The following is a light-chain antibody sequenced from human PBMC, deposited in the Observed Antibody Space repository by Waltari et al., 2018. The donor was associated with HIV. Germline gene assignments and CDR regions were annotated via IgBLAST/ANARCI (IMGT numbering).Light chain of an antibody. CDR3: QVWDSNSDHWV. V-gene: IGLV3-21*02. CDR2: DDS. J-gene: IGLJ3*02. Sequence: SYVLTQPPSVSVAPVQTARIACGGNNIGPQSAPWSQQKPGRAPVVVVYDDSDRPSGIPERFSGSNSGNTATLTISRVEAGDEADYYCQVWDSNSDHWVFGGGTKLTVL. CDR1: NIGPQS.